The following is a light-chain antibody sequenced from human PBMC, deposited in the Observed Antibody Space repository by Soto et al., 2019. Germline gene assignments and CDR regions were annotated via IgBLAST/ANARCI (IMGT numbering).Light chain of an antibody. V-gene: IGKV1-5*01. Sequence: DIQMTQSPSTLSASVGDRVTITCRASQSISSWLAWYQQKPGKAPKLLIYDASSLERGVPSRFSGSGSGTEFTLTISSLQPDDVATYYCHQYNSYRTFGQGTKVEIK. CDR3: HQYNSYRT. J-gene: IGKJ1*01. CDR1: QSISSW. CDR2: DAS.